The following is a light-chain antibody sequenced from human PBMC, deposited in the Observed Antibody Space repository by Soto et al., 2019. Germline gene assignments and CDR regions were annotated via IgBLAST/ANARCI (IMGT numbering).Light chain of an antibody. Sequence: QSVLTQPASVSGSPGQSITISCTGTSSDVGGYNYVSWYQQHPGKAPKLMIYDVSNRPSGVSNRFSGSKSGNTASLTISGLQAEDEADYYCSSYTSTLPVFGTGTNVSVL. V-gene: IGLV2-14*01. CDR2: DVS. J-gene: IGLJ1*01. CDR1: SSDVGGYNY. CDR3: SSYTSTLPV.